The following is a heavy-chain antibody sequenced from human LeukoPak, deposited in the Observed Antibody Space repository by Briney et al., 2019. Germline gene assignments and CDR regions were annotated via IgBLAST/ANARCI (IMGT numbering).Heavy chain of an antibody. D-gene: IGHD3-22*01. CDR1: GGSISSGSYY. V-gene: IGHV4-61*02. CDR3: AGHYYDSSGYPGGFDY. Sequence: SETLSLTCTVSGGSISSGSYYWSWIRQPAGKGLEWIGRIYTSGSTNYNPSLKSRVTISVDTSKNQFSLKLSSVTAADTAVYYCAGHYYDSSGYPGGFDYWGQGTLVTVSS. CDR2: IYTSGST. J-gene: IGHJ4*02.